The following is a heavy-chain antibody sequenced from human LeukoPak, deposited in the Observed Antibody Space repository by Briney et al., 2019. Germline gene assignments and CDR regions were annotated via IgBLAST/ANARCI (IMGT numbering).Heavy chain of an antibody. CDR2: ISDRGDAT. V-gene: IGHV3-23*01. J-gene: IGHJ4*02. CDR1: GFTFTKYA. D-gene: IGHD6-19*01. CDR3: AKGLRIAVAGTVVDY. Sequence: PGGSLRLSCAVSGFTFTKYAVSWVRQGPEKGLEWVSAISDRGDATYYADSVKGRFTISRDSSKNTVYLQMNSLRVEDTAVYYCAKGLRIAVAGTVVDYWGQGTLVTVSS.